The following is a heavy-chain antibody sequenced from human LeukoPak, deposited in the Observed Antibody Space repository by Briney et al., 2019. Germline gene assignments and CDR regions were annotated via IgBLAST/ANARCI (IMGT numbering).Heavy chain of an antibody. J-gene: IGHJ4*02. CDR3: AKNYYYGSGSHIDY. D-gene: IGHD3-10*01. CDR1: GFTFSSYA. V-gene: IGHV3-30*04. CDR2: ISYDGSNK. Sequence: GGSLRLSCAASGFTFSSYAMHWVRQAPGKGLEWVAVISYDGSNKYYADSVKGRFTISRDNSKNTLYLQMNSLRAEDAAVYYCAKNYYYGSGSHIDYWGQGTLVTVSS.